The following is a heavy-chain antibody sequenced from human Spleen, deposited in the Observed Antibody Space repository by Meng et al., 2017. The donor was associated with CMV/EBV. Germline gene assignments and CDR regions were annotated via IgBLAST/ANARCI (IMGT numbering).Heavy chain of an antibody. CDR2: IYYRGST. CDR3: ATYGTYCSGTTCGDWFDP. D-gene: IGHD2-2*01. J-gene: IGHJ5*02. V-gene: IGHV4-61*03. CDR1: GGSVNSGSYY. Sequence: SETLSLTCTVSGGSVNSGSYYWSWIRQPPGKGLEWIGYIYYRGSTYYNPSLKSRVTISLDTSRNHFSLWLASVTAADTAVYYCATYGTYCSGTTCGDWFDPWGQGTLVTVSS.